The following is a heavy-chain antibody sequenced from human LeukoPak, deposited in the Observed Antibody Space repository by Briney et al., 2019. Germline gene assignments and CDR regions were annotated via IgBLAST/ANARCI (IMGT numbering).Heavy chain of an antibody. CDR2: ISSSGSTI. J-gene: IGHJ4*02. D-gene: IGHD3-9*01. V-gene: IGHV3-11*04. Sequence: GGSLRLSCAASGFTFSDYYMSWIRQAPGKGLEWVSYISSSGSTIYYADSVKGRFTISRGNAKNSLYLQMNSLRAEDTAVYYCARADYDILTGYYMGEDYWGQGTLVTVSS. CDR1: GFTFSDYY. CDR3: ARADYDILTGYYMGEDY.